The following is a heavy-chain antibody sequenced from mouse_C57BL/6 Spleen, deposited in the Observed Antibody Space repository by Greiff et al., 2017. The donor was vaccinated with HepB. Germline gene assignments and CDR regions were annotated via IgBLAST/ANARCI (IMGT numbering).Heavy chain of an antibody. J-gene: IGHJ3*01. V-gene: IGHV1-55*01. Sequence: QVQLQQPGAELVKPGASVKMSCKASGYTFTSYWITWVKQRPGQGLEWIGDIYPGSGSTNYNEKFKSKATLTVDTSSSTAYMQLSSLTSEESAVYYGARNGGLLTGGFAYWGQGTLVTVAA. CDR1: GYTFTSYW. CDR2: IYPGSGST. CDR3: ARNGGLLTGGFAY. D-gene: IGHD1-1*01.